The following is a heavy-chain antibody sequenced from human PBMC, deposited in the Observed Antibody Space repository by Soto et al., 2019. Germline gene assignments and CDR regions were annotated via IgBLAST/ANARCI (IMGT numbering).Heavy chain of an antibody. CDR2: ISSSSSYI. D-gene: IGHD2-2*01. V-gene: IGHV3-21*01. CDR1: GFTFSSYS. Sequence: EVQLVESGGGLVKPGGSLRLSCAASGFTFSSYSMNWVRQAPVKGLEWVSSISSSSSYIYYADSVKGRFTISRDNAENSLYLQMNSLRAEDTAVYYCARGWRDIVVVPAARYYMDVWGKGTTVTVSS. J-gene: IGHJ6*03. CDR3: ARGWRDIVVVPAARYYMDV.